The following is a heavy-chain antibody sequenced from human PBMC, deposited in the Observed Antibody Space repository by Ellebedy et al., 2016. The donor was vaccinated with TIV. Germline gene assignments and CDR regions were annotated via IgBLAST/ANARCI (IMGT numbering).Heavy chain of an antibody. V-gene: IGHV3-30*03. D-gene: IGHD3-10*01. CDR3: ARGGSSGSSDY. J-gene: IGHJ4*02. CDR2: LSSDGSNK. Sequence: GESLKISXVASGFTFRSHGIYWVRHAPGKGLEWVAVLSSDGSNKYYADSVKGRFTISRDNSKNTLYLQMNSLRTDDMAVYYCARGGSSGSSDYWGQGTLVTVSS. CDR1: GFTFRSHG.